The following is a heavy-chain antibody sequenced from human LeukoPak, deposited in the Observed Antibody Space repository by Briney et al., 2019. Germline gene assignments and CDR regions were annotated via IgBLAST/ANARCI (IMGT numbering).Heavy chain of an antibody. CDR1: GGSFSNYY. Sequence: SETLSLTCALDGGSFSNYYWSWIRQPPGKGREAIGEIHPYGFTNFNPSLKSRVSISVDTSKNQFSLKLTSVTAADTAVYYCSRGRDESKTGDTWGQGSLVTVSS. J-gene: IGHJ5*02. D-gene: IGHD3-9*01. V-gene: IGHV4-34*01. CDR3: SRGRDESKTGDT. CDR2: IHPYGFT.